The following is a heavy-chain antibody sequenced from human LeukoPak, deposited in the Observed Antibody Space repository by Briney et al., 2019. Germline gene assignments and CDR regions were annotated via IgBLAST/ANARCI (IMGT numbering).Heavy chain of an antibody. CDR1: GFTFSSYA. CDR3: ARKLYFDH. CDR2: IYSDGTT. J-gene: IGHJ4*02. V-gene: IGHV3-53*01. Sequence: GGSLRLSCAASGFTFSSYAMHWVRQAPGKGLEWVSIIYSDGTTYYADSVKGRFTISRDDSKNTLYLQMNSLRAEDTAVYYCARKLYFDHWGQGTLVTVSS.